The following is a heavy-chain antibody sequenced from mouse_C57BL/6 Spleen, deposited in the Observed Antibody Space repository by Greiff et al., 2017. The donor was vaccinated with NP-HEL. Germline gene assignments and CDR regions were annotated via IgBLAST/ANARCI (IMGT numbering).Heavy chain of an antibody. J-gene: IGHJ2*01. D-gene: IGHD2-5*01. V-gene: IGHV1-22*01. Sequence: EVKLQQSGPELVKPGASVKMSCKASGYTFTDYNMHWVKQSHGKSLEWIGYINPINGGTSYNQKFKGKATLTVNKSSSTAYMELRSLTSEDSAVYYCARSGYSNYGLDYWGQGTTLTVSS. CDR3: ARSGYSNYGLDY. CDR2: INPINGGT. CDR1: GYTFTDYN.